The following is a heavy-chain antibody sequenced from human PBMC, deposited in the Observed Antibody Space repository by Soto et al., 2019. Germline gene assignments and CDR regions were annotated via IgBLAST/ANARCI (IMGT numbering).Heavy chain of an antibody. V-gene: IGHV1-3*01. CDR2: INAGNGNT. D-gene: IGHD2-15*01. J-gene: IGHJ5*02. CDR3: ARGLCVVAAILYSYWFDP. CDR1: GYTFTSYA. Sequence: ASVKVSCKASGYTFTSYAMHWVRQAPGQRLEWMGWINAGNGNTKYSQKFQGRVTIARDTSASTAYMELSSLRSEDTAVYYCARGLCVVAAILYSYWFDPWGQGTLVTAPQ.